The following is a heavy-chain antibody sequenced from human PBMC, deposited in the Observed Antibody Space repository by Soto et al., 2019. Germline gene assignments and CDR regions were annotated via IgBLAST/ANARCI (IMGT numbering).Heavy chain of an antibody. CDR1: GGTFSTYA. CDR2: IIPIFGIA. V-gene: IGHV1-69*13. J-gene: IGHJ6*02. Sequence: GASVKVSCKASGGTFSTYAISWVRQAPGQGPEWMGGIIPIFGIAKYAQRFQGRVTITANETTSIVYMEVSSLRSADTAVYFCARGSDAANNWNYRGHLFYGMDVWGPGTTVTVSS. D-gene: IGHD1-7*01. CDR3: ARGSDAANNWNYRGHLFYGMDV.